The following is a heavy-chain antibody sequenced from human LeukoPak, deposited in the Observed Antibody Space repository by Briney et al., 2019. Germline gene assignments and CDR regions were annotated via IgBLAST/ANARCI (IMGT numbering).Heavy chain of an antibody. CDR3: ANAGGSDSGSLFDP. CDR1: GFTFRNYG. CDR2: ISFDGSNR. V-gene: IGHV3-30*18. J-gene: IGHJ5*02. D-gene: IGHD1-26*01. Sequence: GRSLRLSCAASGFTFRNYGMHWVRQAPGKGLEWVALISFDGSNRYYADSVKGRFTISRDNSKNTLYLQMNSLRAEDTAVYFCANAGGSDSGSLFDPWGQGTLVTVSS.